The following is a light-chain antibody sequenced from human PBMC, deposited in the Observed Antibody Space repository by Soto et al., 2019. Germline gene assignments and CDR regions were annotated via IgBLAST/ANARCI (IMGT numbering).Light chain of an antibody. V-gene: IGLV2-23*02. CDR3: CSDAGRSTYV. J-gene: IGLJ1*01. CDR1: NSDVGSFNF. CDR2: EVT. Sequence: QSVLTQPASVSGSPGQSITISCTRTNSDVGSFNFVSWYQQHPGKAPKVMIYEVTKRPSGVSDRFSGSKSGDTASLTISGLQAEDEADYYCCSDAGRSTYVFGPGTKLTVL.